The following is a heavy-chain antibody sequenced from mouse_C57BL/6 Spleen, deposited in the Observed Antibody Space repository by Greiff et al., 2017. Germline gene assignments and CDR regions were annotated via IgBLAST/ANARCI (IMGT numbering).Heavy chain of an antibody. V-gene: IGHV1-82*01. J-gene: IGHJ1*03. CDR2: IYPGDGDT. CDR1: GYAFSSSW. Sequence: VQLQQSGPELVKPGASVKISCKASGYAFSSSWMNWVKQRPGKGLEWIGRIYPGDGDTNYNGKFKGKATLTADKSSSTAYMQLSSLTSEDSAVYFCTHYDGSIPGVRGTGTTVAV. D-gene: IGHD1-1*01. CDR3: THYDGSIPGV.